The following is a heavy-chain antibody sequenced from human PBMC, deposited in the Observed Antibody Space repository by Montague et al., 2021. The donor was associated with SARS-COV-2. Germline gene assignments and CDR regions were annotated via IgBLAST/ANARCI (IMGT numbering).Heavy chain of an antibody. V-gene: IGHV4-59*02. J-gene: IGHJ5*02. CDR1: GVSVTNYY. D-gene: IGHD1-14*01. Sequence: SETLSLTCTVSGVSVTNYYWSWIRQPPGKGLEWIGYVHYSGKTKSNPSLQNPISISLDASKNQFYLSLTSVTSADAAVYYCVRHHISTMYGYSWFDPWGRGTLVTVSS. CDR2: VHYSGKT. CDR3: VRHHISTMYGYSWFDP.